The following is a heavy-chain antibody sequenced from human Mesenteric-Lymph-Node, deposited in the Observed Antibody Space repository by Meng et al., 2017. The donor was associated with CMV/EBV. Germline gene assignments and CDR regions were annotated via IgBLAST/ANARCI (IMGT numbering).Heavy chain of an antibody. J-gene: IGHJ3*02. V-gene: IGHV4-59*12. CDR2: IYYSGST. D-gene: IGHD1-26*01. CDR1: GGSISSYY. CDR3: ARDRAGANAFDI. Sequence: SETLSLTCTVSGGSISSYYWSWIRQPPGKGLEWIGYIYYSGSTYYNPSLKSRVTISVDTSKNQFSLKLSSVTAADTAVYYCARDRAGANAFDIWGQGTMVTVSS.